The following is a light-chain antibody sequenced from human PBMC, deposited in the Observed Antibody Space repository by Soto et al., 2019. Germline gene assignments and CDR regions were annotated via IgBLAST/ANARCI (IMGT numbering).Light chain of an antibody. CDR2: GAS. CDR1: QTVSSN. V-gene: IGKV3-15*01. CDR3: QQYDRWVT. J-gene: IGKJ3*01. Sequence: EILMTQSPATLSVSPGETATLSCRASQTVSSNVAWYQQKRGQAPRLLIYGASTRATGIPARFSGSGSGTKFTLTLHSLQSEDFAVYYCQQYDRWVTFGPGTTVDIK.